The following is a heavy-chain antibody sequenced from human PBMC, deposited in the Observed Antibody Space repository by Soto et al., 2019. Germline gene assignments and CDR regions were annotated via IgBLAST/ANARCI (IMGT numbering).Heavy chain of an antibody. D-gene: IGHD3-9*01. CDR1: GGYFNSLS. J-gene: IGHJ1*01. Sequence: QVQLVQSGAEVKKPGSSVKLSCKASGGYFNSLSISWVRQAPGQGLEWMGGTIPNFGTADYAQNFQGRVTLTADEKTRTVYMELTSLTSDDAAVYYWASGWGNSDSTGYYMYFDVWGQGTLVTVSS. CDR3: ASGWGNSDSTGYYMYFDV. V-gene: IGHV1-69*01. CDR2: TIPNFGTA.